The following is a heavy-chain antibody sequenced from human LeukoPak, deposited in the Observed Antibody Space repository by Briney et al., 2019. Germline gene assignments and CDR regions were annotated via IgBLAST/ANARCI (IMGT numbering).Heavy chain of an antibody. V-gene: IGHV1-18*01. CDR2: ISTYNGNT. J-gene: IGHJ6*03. Sequence: GASVKVSCKASGYTFTNYGISWVRQAPGQGLEWMGWISTYNGNTNYAQKLQGRVTMTTDTSTSTAYMELRSLRSDDTAVYYCARDARPSYYYYYMDVWGKGTTVTVSS. CDR3: ARDARPSYYYYYMDV. CDR1: GYTFTNYG.